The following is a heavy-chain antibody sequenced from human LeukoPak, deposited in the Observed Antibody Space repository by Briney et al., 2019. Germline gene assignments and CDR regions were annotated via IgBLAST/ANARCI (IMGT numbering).Heavy chain of an antibody. D-gene: IGHD6-6*01. CDR2: INTNTGNP. CDR1: GYTFTSYA. CDR3: ARHEDSSSFLPQVAFDI. J-gene: IGHJ3*02. V-gene: IGHV7-4-1*02. Sequence: ASVKVSCKASGYTFTSYAMNWVRQAPGQGLEWMGWINTNTGNPTYAQGFTGRFVFSLDTSVSTAYLQISSLKVEDTAVYYCARHEDSSSFLPQVAFDIWGQGTMVTVSS.